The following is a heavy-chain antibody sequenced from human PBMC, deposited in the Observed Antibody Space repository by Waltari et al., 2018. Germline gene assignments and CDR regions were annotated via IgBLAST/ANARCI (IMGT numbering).Heavy chain of an antibody. CDR2: IIPIFGTA. CDR3: ARNLPTYYDFWSGYTYDY. D-gene: IGHD3-3*01. V-gene: IGHV1-69*01. CDR1: GGTFSSSA. J-gene: IGHJ4*02. Sequence: QVQLVQSGAEVKKPGSSVKVSCKASGGTFSSSAISWVRQAPGPGLEWMGGIIPIFGTANYAQKVQGRVTITADESTSTAYMELSSLRSEDTAVYYCARNLPTYYDFWSGYTYDYWGQGTLVTVSS.